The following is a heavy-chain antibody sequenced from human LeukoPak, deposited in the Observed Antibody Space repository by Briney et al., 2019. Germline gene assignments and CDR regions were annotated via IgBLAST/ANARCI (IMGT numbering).Heavy chain of an antibody. J-gene: IGHJ4*02. CDR3: ARGLTWIQLRSELRY. CDR2: IKQDGSEK. V-gene: IGHV3-7*01. D-gene: IGHD5-18*01. Sequence: GGSLRLSCAASGFTFSSYWMSWVRQAPGKGLEWVANIKQDGSEKYYVDSVKGRFTISRDNAKNSLYLQMNSLRAEDTAVYYCARGLTWIQLRSELRYWGQGTLVTVSS. CDR1: GFTFSSYW.